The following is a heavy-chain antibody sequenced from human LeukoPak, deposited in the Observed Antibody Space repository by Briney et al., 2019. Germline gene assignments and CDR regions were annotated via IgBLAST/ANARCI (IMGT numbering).Heavy chain of an antibody. Sequence: GGSLRLSCAASGFTFDDYGMSWVRQAPGKGLEWVSGINWNGGSTGYADSVKGRFTISRDNAKNSLYLQMNSLRAEDTAVYYCARDPSGWYYYYMDVWGKGTTVTVSS. CDR1: GFTFDDYG. D-gene: IGHD6-25*01. CDR3: ARDPSGWYYYYMDV. V-gene: IGHV3-20*04. CDR2: INWNGGST. J-gene: IGHJ6*03.